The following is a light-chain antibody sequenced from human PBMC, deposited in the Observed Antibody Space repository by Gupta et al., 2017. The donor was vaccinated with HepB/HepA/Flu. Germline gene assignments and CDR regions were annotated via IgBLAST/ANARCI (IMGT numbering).Light chain of an antibody. CDR3: QQSYSAPLT. V-gene: IGKV1-39*01. CDR2: MAS. Sequence: DIQMTQSPSSLSASVGDRITITCRASQSISRYLSWYQQTPGKAPKLLIYMASNLQGGVPSRFSGSGSGADFTLTISSLRPEDFASYYCQQSYSAPLTFGGRTKVEIK. J-gene: IGKJ4*01. CDR1: QSISRY.